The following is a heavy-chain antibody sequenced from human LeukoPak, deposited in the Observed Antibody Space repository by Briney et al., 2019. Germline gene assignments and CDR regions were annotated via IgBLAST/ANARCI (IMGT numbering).Heavy chain of an antibody. V-gene: IGHV4-34*01. Sequence: SETLSLTCAVYGGSFSGYYWSWIRQPPGKGLEWIGEINHSGSTNYNPSLKSRVTISVDTSKNQFSLKLSSVTAADTAVYYCARVKPYSSGWFIGCYFDHWGQGTLVTVSS. CDR3: ARVKPYSSGWFIGCYFDH. CDR2: INHSGST. CDR1: GGSFSGYY. D-gene: IGHD6-19*01. J-gene: IGHJ4*02.